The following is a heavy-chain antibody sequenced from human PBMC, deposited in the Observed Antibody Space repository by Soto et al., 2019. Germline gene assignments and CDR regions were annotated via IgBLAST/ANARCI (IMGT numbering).Heavy chain of an antibody. Sequence: QVQLVQSGAEVKKPGSSVKVSCKASGGTFSSYTISWVRQAPGQGLEWMGRIIPILGKANYAQKFQGRVTITANKYTSIAYMELSSLRSEDTAVYYCASVRRASESYPPPWYGYFDLWGRGTLVTVSS. J-gene: IGHJ2*01. D-gene: IGHD3-10*01. CDR3: ASVRRASESYPPPWYGYFDL. CDR2: IIPILGKA. V-gene: IGHV1-69*02. CDR1: GGTFSSYT.